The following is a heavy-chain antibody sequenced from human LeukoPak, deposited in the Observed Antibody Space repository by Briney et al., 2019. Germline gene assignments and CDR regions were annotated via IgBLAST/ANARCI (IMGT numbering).Heavy chain of an antibody. CDR2: ISAYNGNT. CDR1: GYTFTGYY. CDR3: ARGGTVVDTANPFDY. V-gene: IGHV1-18*04. J-gene: IGHJ4*02. Sequence: ASVKVSCKASGYTFTGYYMHWIRQAPGQRLEWMGWISAYNGNTNYAQKFQGRVTMTTDTSTSTVYMELRSLRSDDTAVYYCARGGTVVDTANPFDYWGQGTLVTVSS. D-gene: IGHD5-18*01.